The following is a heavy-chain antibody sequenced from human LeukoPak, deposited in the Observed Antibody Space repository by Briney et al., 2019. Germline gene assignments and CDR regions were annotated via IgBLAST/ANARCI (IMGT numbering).Heavy chain of an antibody. CDR2: IKQDGSGK. CDR1: RFTFSKSW. CDR3: VSGRAVADGY. V-gene: IGHV3-7*01. D-gene: IGHD6-19*01. J-gene: IGHJ4*02. Sequence: PGGSLRLSCAASRFTFSKSWMSWVRQAPGKGLEWVANIKQDGSGKYYVDSVKGRFTISRDNAKNLLYLQMNSLRVEDTAVYYCVSGRAVADGYWGQGTLVTVSS.